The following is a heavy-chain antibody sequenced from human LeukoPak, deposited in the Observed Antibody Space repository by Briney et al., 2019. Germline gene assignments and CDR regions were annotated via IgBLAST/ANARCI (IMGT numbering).Heavy chain of an antibody. CDR3: ARVGDYYDSSGEGNWFHP. CDR2: INPNSGGT. CDR1: GYTFTGYY. Sequence: ASVKVSCKASGYTFTGYYMHWVRQAPGQGLEWMGWINPNSGGTNYAQKFQGRVTMTRDTSISTAYMELSRLRSDDTAVYYCARVGDYYDSSGEGNWFHPWGQGTLVTLSS. J-gene: IGHJ5*02. D-gene: IGHD3-22*01. V-gene: IGHV1-2*02.